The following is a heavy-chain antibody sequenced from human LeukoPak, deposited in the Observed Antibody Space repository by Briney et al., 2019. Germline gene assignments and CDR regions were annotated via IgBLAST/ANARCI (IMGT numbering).Heavy chain of an antibody. Sequence: GGSLRLSCAASGFTFSSYWMSWVRQAPGKGLEWVANIKQVGSEKYYVDSVKGRFTISRDNAKNSLYLQMNSLRAEDTAVYYCARAMYIVVVTANDYWGQGTLVTVSS. D-gene: IGHD2-21*02. CDR2: IKQVGSEK. V-gene: IGHV3-7*01. CDR3: ARAMYIVVVTANDY. J-gene: IGHJ4*02. CDR1: GFTFSSYW.